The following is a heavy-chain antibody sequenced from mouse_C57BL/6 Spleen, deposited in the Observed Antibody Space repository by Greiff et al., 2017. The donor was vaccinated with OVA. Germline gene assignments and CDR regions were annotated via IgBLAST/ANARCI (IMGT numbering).Heavy chain of an antibody. CDR2: ISDGGSYT. CDR1: GFTFSSYA. D-gene: IGHD2-4*01. Sequence: EVQVVESGGGLVKPGGSLKLSCAASGFTFSSYAMSWVRQTPEKRLEWVATISDGGSYTYYPDNVKGRFTISRDNAKNNLYLQMSHLKSEDTAVYYCARALYYDYPIFDYWGQGTTLTVSS. J-gene: IGHJ2*01. CDR3: ARALYYDYPIFDY. V-gene: IGHV5-4*01.